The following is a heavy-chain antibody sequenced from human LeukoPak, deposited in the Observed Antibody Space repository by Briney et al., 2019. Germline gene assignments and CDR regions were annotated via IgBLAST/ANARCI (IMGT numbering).Heavy chain of an antibody. CDR3: ARHGSGSYPNNWFDP. CDR2: INHSGST. Sequence: SETLSLTCAVYGGSFSGYYWSWIRQPPGKGLEWIGEINHSGSTNYNPSLKSRVTISVDTSKNQFSLKLSSVTAADTAVYYCARHGSGSYPNNWFDPWAREPWSPSPQ. V-gene: IGHV4-34*01. CDR1: GGSFSGYY. J-gene: IGHJ5*02. D-gene: IGHD3-10*01.